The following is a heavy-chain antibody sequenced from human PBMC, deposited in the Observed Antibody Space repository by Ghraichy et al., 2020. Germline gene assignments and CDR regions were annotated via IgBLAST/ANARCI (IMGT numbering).Heavy chain of an antibody. V-gene: IGHV4-61*01. J-gene: IGHJ4*02. D-gene: IGHD2-8*01. Sequence: SETLSLTCSVSAGSVSSGSYYWSWIRQPPGKGLVWIGYMHNSGSTNYNPSLKSRGTISGDTSKNQFSLKLSSVTAADTAVYYCATRYCTNGVCYLNYWGQGTLVTVSS. CDR2: MHNSGST. CDR1: AGSVSSGSYY. CDR3: ATRYCTNGVCYLNY.